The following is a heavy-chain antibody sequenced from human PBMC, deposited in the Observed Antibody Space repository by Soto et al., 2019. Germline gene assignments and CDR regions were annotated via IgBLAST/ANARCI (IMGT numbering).Heavy chain of an antibody. CDR3: VRDRRIYYSDPHDEFVASDYEV. Sequence: QVQLKQSEAEVKKPGSSVRVSCTASGGIFGSHGFSWVRQAPGQRLEWVGGFIPIFRTLTYTEKFQARVRIAADESTNTVYLDLSNLTSEDTAVYYCVRDRRIYYSDPHDEFVASDYEVWGQGTMVSVSS. V-gene: IGHV1-69*01. J-gene: IGHJ3*01. CDR2: FIPIFRTL. CDR1: GGIFGSHG. D-gene: IGHD3-22*01.